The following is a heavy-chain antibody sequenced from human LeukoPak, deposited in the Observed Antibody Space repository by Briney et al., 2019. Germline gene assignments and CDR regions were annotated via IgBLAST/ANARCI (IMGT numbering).Heavy chain of an antibody. J-gene: IGHJ4*02. CDR3: ARESRDGYNFGY. V-gene: IGHV1-69*13. CDR2: IIPIFGTA. Sequence: SVKVSCKASGGTFSSYAISWVRQAPRQGLEWMGGIIPIFGTANYAQKFQGRVTITADESTSTAYMELSSLRSEDTAVYYCARESRDGYNFGYWGQGTLVTVSS. CDR1: GGTFSSYA. D-gene: IGHD5-24*01.